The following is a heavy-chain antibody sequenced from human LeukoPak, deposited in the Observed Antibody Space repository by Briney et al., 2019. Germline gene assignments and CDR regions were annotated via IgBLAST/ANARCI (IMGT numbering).Heavy chain of an antibody. CDR2: IYYSGST. J-gene: IGHJ6*02. D-gene: IGHD3-10*01. V-gene: IGHV4-31*03. Sequence: SETLSLTCTVSGGSISSGGYYWSWIRQHPGKGLEWIGYIYYSGSTYYNPSLKSRVTISVDTSKNQFSLKLSSVTAADTAVYYCARVGFRDYYGMDVWGQGTTVTVSS. CDR1: GGSISSGGYY. CDR3: ARVGFRDYYGMDV.